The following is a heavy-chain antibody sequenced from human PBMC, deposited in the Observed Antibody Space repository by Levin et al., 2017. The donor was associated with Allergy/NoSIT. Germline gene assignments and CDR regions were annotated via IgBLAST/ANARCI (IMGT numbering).Heavy chain of an antibody. CDR2: IIPILGIA. CDR1: GGTFSSYT. D-gene: IGHD6-13*01. Sequence: ASVKVSCKASGGTFSSYTISWVRQAPGQGLEWMGRIIPILGIANYAQKFQGRVTITADKSTSTAYMELSSLRSEDTAVYYCARDTIAAAGTGAFDYWGQGTLVTVSS. J-gene: IGHJ4*02. V-gene: IGHV1-69*02. CDR3: ARDTIAAAGTGAFDY.